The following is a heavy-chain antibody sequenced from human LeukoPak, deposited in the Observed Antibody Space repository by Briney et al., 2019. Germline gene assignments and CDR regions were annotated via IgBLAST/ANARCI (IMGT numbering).Heavy chain of an antibody. Sequence: GGSLRLSCAASGFTFSSYAMSWVRQAPGKGLEWVSAISGSGGSTYYADSVKGRFTISRGNSKNTLYLQMNSLRAEDTAVYYCAKDGIAALHYYMDVWGKGTTVTVSS. V-gene: IGHV3-23*01. D-gene: IGHD6-6*01. CDR1: GFTFSSYA. CDR2: ISGSGGST. CDR3: AKDGIAALHYYMDV. J-gene: IGHJ6*03.